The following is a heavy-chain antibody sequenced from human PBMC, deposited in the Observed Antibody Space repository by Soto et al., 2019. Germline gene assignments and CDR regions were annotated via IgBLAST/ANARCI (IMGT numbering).Heavy chain of an antibody. Sequence: ASVKVSCKASGGTFSSYTISWVRQAPGQGLEWMGRIIPILGIANYAQKFQGRVTITADKSTSTAYMELSSLRSEDTAVYYCARDESSVVVAAYFDYWGQGTLVTVSS. J-gene: IGHJ4*02. CDR3: ARDESSVVVAAYFDY. CDR2: IIPILGIA. CDR1: GGTFSSYT. D-gene: IGHD2-15*01. V-gene: IGHV1-69*04.